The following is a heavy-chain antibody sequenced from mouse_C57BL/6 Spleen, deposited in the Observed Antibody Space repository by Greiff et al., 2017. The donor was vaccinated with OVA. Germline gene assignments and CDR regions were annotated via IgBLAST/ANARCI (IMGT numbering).Heavy chain of an antibody. Sequence: VQLKESEGGLVQPGSSMKLSCTASGFTFSDYYMAWVRQVPEKGLEWVANINYDGSSTYYLDSLKSRFIISRDNAKNILYLQMSSLKSEDTATYYCARESNVYFDYWGQGTTLTVSS. CDR2: INYDGSST. CDR1: GFTFSDYY. J-gene: IGHJ2*01. V-gene: IGHV5-16*01. D-gene: IGHD2-5*01. CDR3: ARESNVYFDY.